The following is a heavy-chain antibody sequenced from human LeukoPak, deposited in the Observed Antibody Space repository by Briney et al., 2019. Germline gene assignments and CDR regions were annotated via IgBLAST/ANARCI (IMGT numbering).Heavy chain of an antibody. CDR1: GFTFSSYG. Sequence: GGSLRLSCAASGFTFSSYGMHWVRQAPGKGLEWVAVISYDGSNKYYADSVKGRFTISRDNSTNTLYLQMNSLRAEDTAVYYCAKGIFTYYYGSGSYYDYYYYGMDVWGQGTTVTVSS. J-gene: IGHJ6*02. V-gene: IGHV3-30*18. CDR2: ISYDGSNK. D-gene: IGHD3-10*01. CDR3: AKGIFTYYYGSGSYYDYYYYGMDV.